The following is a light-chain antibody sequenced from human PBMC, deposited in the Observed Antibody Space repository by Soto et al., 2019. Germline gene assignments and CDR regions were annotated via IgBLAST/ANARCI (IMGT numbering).Light chain of an antibody. Sequence: SYELTQAPSVSVAPGQTARIGCGGDNIGSKSVHWYQQRPGQAPVLVVYADSDRPSGIPERFSGSNPGNTATLTISRVEAGDEADYSCQVWDYDTDHFVFGPGTKLTVL. CDR3: QVWDYDTDHFV. CDR2: ADS. CDR1: NIGSKS. J-gene: IGLJ1*01. V-gene: IGLV3-21*02.